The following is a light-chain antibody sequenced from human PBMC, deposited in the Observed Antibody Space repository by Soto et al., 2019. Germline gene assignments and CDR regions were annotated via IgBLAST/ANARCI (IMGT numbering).Light chain of an antibody. V-gene: IGLV7-46*01. CDR3: LLSYSGARVV. CDR1: TGAVTSGHY. CDR2: DTS. Sequence: QTVVTQEPSLTVSPGGTVTLTCGSSTGAVTSGHYPYWFQQKRGQAPRTLIYDTSNKHSWAPARFSGSLLGGKAALTLSGAQPEDEAEYYCLLSYSGARVVFGGGTKLTVL. J-gene: IGLJ2*01.